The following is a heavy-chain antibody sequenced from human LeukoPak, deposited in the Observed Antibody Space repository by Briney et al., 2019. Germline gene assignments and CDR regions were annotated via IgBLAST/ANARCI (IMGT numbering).Heavy chain of an antibody. J-gene: IGHJ3*02. D-gene: IGHD6-19*01. V-gene: IGHV3-7*01. Sequence: PGGSLRLSCAVSGFTFSSDWMSWVRQAPGKGLEWVANIKQDGSEKYYVDSVKGRFTISRDNAKNSLYLQMNSLRAEDTAVYYCARAVAGTRDAFDIWGQGTMVTVSS. CDR1: GFTFSSDW. CDR2: IKQDGSEK. CDR3: ARAVAGTRDAFDI.